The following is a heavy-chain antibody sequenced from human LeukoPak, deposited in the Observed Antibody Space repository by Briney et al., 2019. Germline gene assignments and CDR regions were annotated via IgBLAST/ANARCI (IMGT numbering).Heavy chain of an antibody. CDR1: GGSISSGSYY. CDR3: ARGYFDWLLAYNWFDP. D-gene: IGHD3-9*01. Sequence: SQTLSLTCTVSGGSISSGSYYWSWIRQPAGKGLEWIGRIYTSGSTNYNPSLKSRVTISVDTSKNQFSLKPSSVTAADTAVYYCARGYFDWLLAYNWFDPWGQGTLVTVSS. J-gene: IGHJ5*02. V-gene: IGHV4-61*02. CDR2: IYTSGST.